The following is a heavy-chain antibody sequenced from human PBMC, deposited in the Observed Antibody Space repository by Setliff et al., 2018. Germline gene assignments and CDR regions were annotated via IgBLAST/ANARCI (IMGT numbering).Heavy chain of an antibody. Sequence: PGESLKLSCKGPGYRFTTYWIGWVRQMPGKGLEWMGIVFSGDSDTRYSPSFQGQVTMSADKSINTAYLQWSSLKASDTAMYYCARLGAPASHDAFDIWGQGTMGTVSS. CDR2: VFSGDSDT. D-gene: IGHD6-25*01. J-gene: IGHJ3*02. CDR1: GYRFTTYW. CDR3: ARLGAPASHDAFDI. V-gene: IGHV5-51*01.